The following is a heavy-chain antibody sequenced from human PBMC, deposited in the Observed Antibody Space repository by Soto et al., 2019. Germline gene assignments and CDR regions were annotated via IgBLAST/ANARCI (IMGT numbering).Heavy chain of an antibody. CDR2: MNPNSGNT. Sequence: ASVKVSCKASGYTFTSYDINWVRQATGQGLEWMGWMNPNSGNTGYAQKFQGRVTMTRNTSISTAYMELSSLRSEDTAVYYCARAIYGDRPLDYWGQGTLVTVSS. D-gene: IGHD4-17*01. J-gene: IGHJ4*02. V-gene: IGHV1-8*01. CDR3: ARAIYGDRPLDY. CDR1: GYTFTSYD.